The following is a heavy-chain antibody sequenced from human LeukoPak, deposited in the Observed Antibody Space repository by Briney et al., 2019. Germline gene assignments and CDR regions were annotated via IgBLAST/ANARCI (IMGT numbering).Heavy chain of an antibody. V-gene: IGHV4-39*01. CDR2: IYYSGST. CDR3: ARHGVTMVRGAPNQPFDY. Sequence: SETLSLTCTVSGGSISSSSYYWGWIRQPPGKGLEWIGSIYYSGSTYYNPSLKSRVTISVDTSKNQFSLKLSSVTAADTAVYYCARHGVTMVRGAPNQPFDYWGQGTLVTVSS. J-gene: IGHJ4*02. D-gene: IGHD3-10*01. CDR1: GGSISSSSYY.